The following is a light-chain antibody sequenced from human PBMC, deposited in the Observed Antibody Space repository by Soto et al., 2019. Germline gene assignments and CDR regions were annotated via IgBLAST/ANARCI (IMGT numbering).Light chain of an antibody. CDR3: QQYNSYSPT. V-gene: IGKV1-5*03. Sequence: DIQMTQSPFILSASVGDRVSITFRASQSISSWLAWYQQKPGKAPKLLIHKASSLQSGVPSRFSGSGSGTDFTLTISSLHPDDFATYYCQQYNSYSPTFGQGTKVDIK. CDR2: KAS. J-gene: IGKJ1*01. CDR1: QSISSW.